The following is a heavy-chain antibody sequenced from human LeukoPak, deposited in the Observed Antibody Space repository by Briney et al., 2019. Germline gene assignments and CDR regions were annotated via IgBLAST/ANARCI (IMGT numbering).Heavy chain of an antibody. Sequence: SETLSLTCTVSGGSISSYYWDWIRQPPGKGLEWIGYIYYIGSTNYNPSLKSRVTMSVDTSKNQFSLKLSSVTAADTAVYYCAKDPMVRGVILDAFDIWGQGTMVTVSS. CDR1: GGSISSYY. D-gene: IGHD3-10*01. CDR2: IYYIGST. J-gene: IGHJ3*02. V-gene: IGHV4-59*12. CDR3: AKDPMVRGVILDAFDI.